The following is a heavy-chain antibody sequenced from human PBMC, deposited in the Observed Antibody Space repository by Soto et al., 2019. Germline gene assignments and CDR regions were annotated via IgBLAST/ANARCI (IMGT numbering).Heavy chain of an antibody. CDR3: ARDQVSIRPPYYYDSSGYETD. CDR1: GFTFSSYE. J-gene: IGHJ4*02. CDR2: ISSSGSTI. V-gene: IGHV3-48*03. Sequence: HPGGSLRLSCAASGFTFSSYEMNWVRQAPGKGLEWVSYISSSGSTIYYADSVKGRFTISRDNAKNSLYLQMNSLRAEDTAVYYCARDQVSIRPPYYYDSSGYETDWGQGTMVTVSS. D-gene: IGHD3-22*01.